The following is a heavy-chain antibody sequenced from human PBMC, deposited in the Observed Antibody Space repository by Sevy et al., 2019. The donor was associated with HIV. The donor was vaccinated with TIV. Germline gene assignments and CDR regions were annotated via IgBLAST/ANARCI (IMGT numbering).Heavy chain of an antibody. CDR3: ARDRGTRPTANMYHFDH. CDR1: GFTLSHRA. V-gene: IGHV3-30-3*01. CDR2: ISYNGDDK. Sequence: GGSLRLSCVASGFTLSHRALHWLRQTPGKGLEWLASISYNGDDKRYADSVEGRFTVRRDNSENTLYLEMTSLKIEDTAVYFCARDRGTRPTANMYHFDHWGQGTLVTVS. D-gene: IGHD5-18*01. J-gene: IGHJ4*02.